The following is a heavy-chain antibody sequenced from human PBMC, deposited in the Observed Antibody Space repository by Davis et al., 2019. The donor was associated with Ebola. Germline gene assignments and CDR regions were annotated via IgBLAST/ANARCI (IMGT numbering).Heavy chain of an antibody. D-gene: IGHD5-18*01. V-gene: IGHV1-18*01. CDR2: ISAYNGNT. Sequence: ASVKVSCKASGYTFTSYGISWVRQAPGQGLEWMGWISAYNGNTNYAQKLQGRVTMTTDTSTSTAYMELRSLRSDDTAVYYCARDRLNRRGYSYGDRPINWFDPWGQGTLVTVSS. J-gene: IGHJ5*02. CDR3: ARDRLNRRGYSYGDRPINWFDP. CDR1: GYTFTSYG.